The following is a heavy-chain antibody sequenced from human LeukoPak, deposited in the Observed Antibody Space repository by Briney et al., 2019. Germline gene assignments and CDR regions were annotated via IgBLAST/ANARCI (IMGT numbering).Heavy chain of an antibody. J-gene: IGHJ4*02. CDR3: ASPRYSGSPFDY. D-gene: IGHD1-26*01. CDR1: GGTFSSYA. V-gene: IGHV1-69*13. CDR2: IIPIFGTA. Sequence: GASVKVSCKASGGTFSSYAISWVRQAPGQGLEWMGGIIPIFGTANYAQKFQGRVTITADESTSTAYMELSSLRSEDTAVYYCASPRYSGSPFDYWGQGTLVTVSS.